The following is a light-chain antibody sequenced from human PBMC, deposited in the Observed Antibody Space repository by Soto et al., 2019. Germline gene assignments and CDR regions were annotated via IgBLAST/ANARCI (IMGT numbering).Light chain of an antibody. CDR1: HSLRHSDGRTY. CDR3: MQTIQLPLT. Sequence: EIVLTQTPLSLSVTPGQPASISCTSSHSLRHSDGRTYVYWYVQRPGQPPQLLIYEISNRFSGVPDRIGGYGAGTDFTLEIRRVEAEDVGMYYCMQTIQLPLTFGGGTKVEIK. CDR2: EIS. V-gene: IGKV2D-29*01. J-gene: IGKJ4*01.